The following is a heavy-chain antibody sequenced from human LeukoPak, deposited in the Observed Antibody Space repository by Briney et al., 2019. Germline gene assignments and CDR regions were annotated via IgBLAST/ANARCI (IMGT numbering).Heavy chain of an antibody. J-gene: IGHJ5*02. D-gene: IGHD1-26*01. CDR3: ARGGVGATTYVWFDP. CDR2: INPSGGST. CDR1: GYTFTNYY. Sequence: ASVKVSCKASGYTFTNYYIHWVRRAPGQGLECMGIINPSGGSTSFAQKFQGRVTMTRDMSTSTVYMELSSLRSEDTAVYYCARGGVGATTYVWFDPWGQGTLVTVSS. V-gene: IGHV1-46*01.